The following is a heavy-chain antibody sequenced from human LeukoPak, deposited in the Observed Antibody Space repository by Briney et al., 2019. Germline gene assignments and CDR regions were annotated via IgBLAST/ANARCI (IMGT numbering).Heavy chain of an antibody. J-gene: IGHJ4*02. CDR2: ISSSGSTI. D-gene: IGHD1-1*01. CDR3: ARVFSNPTGNDY. Sequence: GGSLRLSCAASGFTFSSYEMNWVRQAPGKGLEWVSYISSSGSTIYYADSVKGRFTISRDNAKNSLYLQMNSLRAEDTAVYYCARVFSNPTGNDYWGQGTLVTVSS. V-gene: IGHV3-48*03. CDR1: GFTFSSYE.